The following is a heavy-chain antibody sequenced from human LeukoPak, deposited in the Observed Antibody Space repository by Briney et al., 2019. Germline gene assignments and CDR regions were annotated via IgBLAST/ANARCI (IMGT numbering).Heavy chain of an antibody. CDR2: INTDGSRI. V-gene: IGHV3-74*01. CDR1: GFTFSSYA. Sequence: GGSLRLSCAASGFTFSSYAMSWVRQPPGKGLVWVSRINTDGSRITYADSVKGRFTISRDNAMNTVYLQMNSLRAEDTAVYYCARVLSGSWDWFDPWGQGTLVTVSS. D-gene: IGHD3-22*01. CDR3: ARVLSGSWDWFDP. J-gene: IGHJ5*02.